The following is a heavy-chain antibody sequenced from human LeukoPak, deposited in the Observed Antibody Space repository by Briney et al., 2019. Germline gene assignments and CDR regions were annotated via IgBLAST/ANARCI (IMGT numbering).Heavy chain of an antibody. V-gene: IGHV1-18*04. CDR2: ISAYNGNT. CDR1: GYSFTYRY. CDR3: ASGTMLLPDY. D-gene: IGHD3-22*01. J-gene: IGHJ4*02. Sequence: GASVKVSCKASGYSFTYRYLHWVRQAPGQALEWMGWISAYNGNTNYAQKLQGRVTMTTDTSTSTAYMELRSLRSDDTAVYYCASGTMLLPDYWGQGTLVTVSS.